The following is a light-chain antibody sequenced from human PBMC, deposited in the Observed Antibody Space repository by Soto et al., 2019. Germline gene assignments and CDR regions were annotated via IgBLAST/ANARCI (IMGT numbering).Light chain of an antibody. CDR3: SSYTTVRTPHVA. J-gene: IGLJ2*01. V-gene: IGLV2-14*01. Sequence: QSVLTQPASVSGSLGQSITISCTGSSSDVGGYNYVSWYQQHPGQAPKLLIHEVTNRPSGVSDRFSGSKSANTASLTISALQAEGEAHYYCSSYTTVRTPHVAFGGGTKLTVL. CDR2: EVT. CDR1: SSDVGGYNY.